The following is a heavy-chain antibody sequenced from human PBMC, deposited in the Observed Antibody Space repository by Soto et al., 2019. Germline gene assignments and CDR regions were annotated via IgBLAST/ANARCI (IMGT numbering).Heavy chain of an antibody. CDR2: IKQDGSEK. CDR1: GFTFSSYW. CDR3: AREFYHPIYSSGWKPYFDY. D-gene: IGHD6-19*01. Sequence: EVQLVESGGGLVQPGGSLRLACAASGFTFSSYWMSWVRQAPGKGLEWVANIKQDGSEKYYVDSVKGRFTISRDNAKNSLYLQMNSLRAEDTAVYYCAREFYHPIYSSGWKPYFDYCRQGTLVTVSS. J-gene: IGHJ4*02. V-gene: IGHV3-7*05.